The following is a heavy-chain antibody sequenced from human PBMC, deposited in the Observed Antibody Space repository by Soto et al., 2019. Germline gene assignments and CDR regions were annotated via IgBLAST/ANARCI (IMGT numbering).Heavy chain of an antibody. D-gene: IGHD3-10*01. CDR1: GFTFSSYS. CDR3: ARAGRIRDWYFDL. Sequence: GGSLRLSCAASGFTFSSYSMNWVRQAPGKGLEWVSSISSSSSYIYYADSVKGRFTISRDNAKNSLYLQMNSLRAEDTAVYYMARAGRIRDWYFDLWGRGTLVTVSS. V-gene: IGHV3-21*01. CDR2: ISSSSSYI. J-gene: IGHJ2*01.